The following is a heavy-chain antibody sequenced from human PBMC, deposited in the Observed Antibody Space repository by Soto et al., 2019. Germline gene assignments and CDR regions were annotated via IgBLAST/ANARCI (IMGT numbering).Heavy chain of an antibody. CDR3: SRSLNY. CDR1: GVTFSSSW. J-gene: IGHJ4*02. CDR2: INPDGREN. Sequence: XGSLSLSCAASGVTFSSSWMDWARQAPGKGLEWVANINPDGRENHYVGSVEGRFTISRDNARNALYLQISSLTAEDSALYFCSRSLNYWAQGTRVTVSS. V-gene: IGHV3-7*01.